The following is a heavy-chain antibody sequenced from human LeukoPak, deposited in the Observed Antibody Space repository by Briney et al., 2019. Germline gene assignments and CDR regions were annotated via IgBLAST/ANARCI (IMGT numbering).Heavy chain of an antibody. CDR3: ATEPTGYCSSTSCYTDY. CDR1: GYTLTELS. CDR2: FDPEDGET. V-gene: IGHV1-24*01. J-gene: IGHJ4*02. Sequence: ASVKVSCKVSGYTLTELSMHWVRQAPGKGLEWMGGFDPEDGETIYAQKFQGRVTMTEDTSTDTAYMELSSLRSEDTAVYYCATEPTGYCSSTSCYTDYWGQGTLVTVSS. D-gene: IGHD2-2*02.